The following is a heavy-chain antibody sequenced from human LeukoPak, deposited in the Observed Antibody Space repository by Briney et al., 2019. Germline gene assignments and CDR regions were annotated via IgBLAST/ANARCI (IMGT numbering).Heavy chain of an antibody. J-gene: IGHJ4*02. D-gene: IGHD3-16*01. V-gene: IGHV3-23*01. Sequence: GGSLRLSCAASAFTFNNYAMSWVRQAPGKGLEWVSSISVGGGDTFASDSVKGRFTITRENSKNTLYLQMTGLRVEDTAVYFCAKLNLGEMAYFDSWGQGTLVTVSS. CDR3: AKLNLGEMAYFDS. CDR1: AFTFNNYA. CDR2: ISVGGGDT.